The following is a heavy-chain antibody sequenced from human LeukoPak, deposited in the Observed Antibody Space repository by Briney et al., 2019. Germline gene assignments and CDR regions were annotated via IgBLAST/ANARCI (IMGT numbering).Heavy chain of an antibody. CDR1: GFTFSSYS. CDR2: ISSSSFTI. V-gene: IGHV3-48*01. CDR3: ARAYYDILTGYPIFDY. D-gene: IGHD3-9*01. J-gene: IGHJ4*02. Sequence: GGSLRLSCAASGFTFSSYSMNWVRQAPGKGLEWVSYISSSSFTIYYADSVKGRFTISRDNAKNSLYLQMNSLRAEDSAVYCCARAYYDILTGYPIFDYWGQGTLVTVSS.